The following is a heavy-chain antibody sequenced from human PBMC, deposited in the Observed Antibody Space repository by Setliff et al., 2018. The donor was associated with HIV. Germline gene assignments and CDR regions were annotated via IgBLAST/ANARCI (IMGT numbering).Heavy chain of an antibody. CDR1: GGSISSGGYY. CDR3: ARLIRREPGSVLF. Sequence: SETLSLTCTVSGGSISSGGYYWSWIRQHPGKGLEWIGHIYYTEITYYHPSFESRVTISVDTSKNQFSLRLNSVTAADTAVYYCARLIRREPGSVLFWGQGTLVTVSS. CDR2: IYYTEIT. V-gene: IGHV4-39*01. J-gene: IGHJ4*02. D-gene: IGHD2-8*02.